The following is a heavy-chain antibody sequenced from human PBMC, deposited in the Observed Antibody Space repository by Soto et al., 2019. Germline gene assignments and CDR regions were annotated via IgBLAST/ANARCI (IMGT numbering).Heavy chain of an antibody. V-gene: IGHV1-69*13. Sequence: ASVKVSCTASGGTFSSYAISWVRQAPGQGLEWMGGIIPIFGTANYAQKFQGRVTITADESTSTAYMELSSLRSEDTAVYYCARDRGQGYYDSRDYFDYWGQGTLVTVSS. CDR1: GGTFSSYA. CDR2: IIPIFGTA. D-gene: IGHD3-22*01. CDR3: ARDRGQGYYDSRDYFDY. J-gene: IGHJ4*02.